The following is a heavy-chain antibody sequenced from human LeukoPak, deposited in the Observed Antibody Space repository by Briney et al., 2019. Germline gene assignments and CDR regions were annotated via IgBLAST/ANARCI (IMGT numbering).Heavy chain of an antibody. J-gene: IGHJ4*02. CDR2: INPSGGST. D-gene: IGHD3-22*01. CDR3: ARDLRYYDSSGYYYVFEGAGY. V-gene: IGHV1-46*01. Sequence: ASVKVSCKASGYTFASYYMHWVRQAPGQGLEWMGIINPSGGSTSYAQKFQGRVTMTRDMSTSTVYMELSSLRSEDTAVYYCARDLRYYDSSGYYYVFEGAGYWGQGTLVTVSS. CDR1: GYTFASYY.